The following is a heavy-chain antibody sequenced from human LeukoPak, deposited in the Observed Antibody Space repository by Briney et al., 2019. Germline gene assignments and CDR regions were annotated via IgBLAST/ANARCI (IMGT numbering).Heavy chain of an antibody. CDR2: ISHDGSER. D-gene: IGHD3-10*01. V-gene: IGHV3-30*18. Sequence: GGSLRLSCVASGFTFSNYGMHWVRQAPGKGLEWAAVISHDGSERYYGDPVKGRFTISRDNSKNTLYLQMNSMRGEDTAVYYCAKGVYGSRSTSFADFWGQGTLVTVSS. J-gene: IGHJ4*02. CDR1: GFTFSNYG. CDR3: AKGVYGSRSTSFADF.